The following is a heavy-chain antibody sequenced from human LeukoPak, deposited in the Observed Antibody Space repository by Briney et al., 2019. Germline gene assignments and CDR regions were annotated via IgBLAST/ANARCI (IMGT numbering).Heavy chain of an antibody. J-gene: IGHJ5*02. Sequence: TSVKVSCKASGFTFTRSAMQWVRQARGQRLEWIGWIVVGSGDTNYAQKSLERVTITRDMSTSTAYMELSSLRSEDTAVYYCTADPYYDASGPPRWFDPWGQGTLVTVSS. CDR1: GFTFTRSA. CDR2: IVVGSGDT. D-gene: IGHD3-22*01. CDR3: TADPYYDASGPPRWFDP. V-gene: IGHV1-58*02.